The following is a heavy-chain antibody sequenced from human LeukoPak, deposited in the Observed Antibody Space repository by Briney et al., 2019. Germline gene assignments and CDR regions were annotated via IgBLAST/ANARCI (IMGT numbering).Heavy chain of an antibody. V-gene: IGHV1-46*01. CDR3: ARPPGGVNDSRGYYYY. D-gene: IGHD3-22*01. J-gene: IGHJ4*02. CDR1: GYTFTSYY. Sequence: ASVKVSCKASGYTFTSYYMHWVRQAPGQGLEWMGIINPSGGSTSYAQKFQGRVTMTRDTSTSTVYMELSSLRSEDTAVYYCARPPGGVNDSRGYYYYGGQGPWVTVPS. CDR2: INPSGGST.